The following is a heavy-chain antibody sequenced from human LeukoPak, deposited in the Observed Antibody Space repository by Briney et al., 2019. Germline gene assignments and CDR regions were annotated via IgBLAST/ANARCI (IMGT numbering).Heavy chain of an antibody. V-gene: IGHV4-61*02. CDR1: GGSISSANYY. Sequence: SQTLSLTCTVSGGSISSANYYWSWIRQPAGKGLEWVGRIYTTGDTYYNPSLKSRVTISVDRSKNQFSLKLSSVTAADTAVYYCARLDSSGYQYYFDYWGQGTLVTVSS. D-gene: IGHD3-22*01. CDR2: IYTTGDT. CDR3: ARLDSSGYQYYFDY. J-gene: IGHJ4*02.